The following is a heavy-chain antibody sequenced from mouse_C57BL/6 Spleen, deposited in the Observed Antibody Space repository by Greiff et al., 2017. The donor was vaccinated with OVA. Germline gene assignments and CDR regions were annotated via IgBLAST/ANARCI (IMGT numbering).Heavy chain of an antibody. D-gene: IGHD1-1*01. Sequence: QVQLQQPGAELVMPGASVKLSCKASGYPFTSYWMHWVKQRPGQGLEWIGEIDPSDSYTNSNQKFKGKSTLTVDKSSSTAYMQLSSLTSEDSAVYYCARWGDYYGSTGYFDYWGQGTTLTVSS. CDR1: GYPFTSYW. CDR2: IDPSDSYT. J-gene: IGHJ2*01. V-gene: IGHV1-69*01. CDR3: ARWGDYYGSTGYFDY.